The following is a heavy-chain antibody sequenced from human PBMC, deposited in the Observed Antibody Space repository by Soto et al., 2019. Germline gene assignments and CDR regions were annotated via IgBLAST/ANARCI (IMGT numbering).Heavy chain of an antibody. D-gene: IGHD1-7*01. CDR3: VRGTPTPGLDY. V-gene: IGHV3-7*03. J-gene: IGHJ4*02. CDR2: INRRGSDA. CDR1: AFLLSDYA. Sequence: GGSLRLSCAVSAFLLSDYAMNWVRQAPGKGLEWVANINRRGSDAHYVAPVRGRFTISRDNAKNSLYLQMNSLRAEDTAVYFCVRGTPTPGLDYWGQGTLVTVSS.